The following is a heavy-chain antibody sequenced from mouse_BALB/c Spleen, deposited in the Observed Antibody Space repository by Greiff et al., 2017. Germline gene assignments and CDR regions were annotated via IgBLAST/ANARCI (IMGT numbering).Heavy chain of an antibody. J-gene: IGHJ2*01. Sequence: EVKLEESGGGLVKPGGSLKLSCAASGFTFSSYTMSWVRQTPEKRLEWVATISSGGGNTYYPDSVKGRFTISRDNAKNNLYLQMSSLRSEDTALYYCARYTGTYYFDYWGQGTTLTVSS. CDR1: GFTFSSYT. CDR2: ISSGGGNT. CDR3: ARYTGTYYFDY. D-gene: IGHD4-1*01. V-gene: IGHV5-9*03.